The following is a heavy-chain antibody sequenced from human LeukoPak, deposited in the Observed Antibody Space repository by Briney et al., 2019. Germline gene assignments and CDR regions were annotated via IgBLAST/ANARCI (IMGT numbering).Heavy chain of an antibody. D-gene: IGHD1-26*01. CDR1: GGSVSSGSYY. Sequence: SETLSLTCTVSGGSVSSGSYYWSWIRQPPGKGLEWIGFIHNSGSTKYNPSLMSRVTISVDTSKNQFSLKLSSVTAADTAVYYCASLLRALVAFDIWGQGTLVTVSS. J-gene: IGHJ3*02. CDR2: IHNSGST. V-gene: IGHV4-61*01. CDR3: ASLLRALVAFDI.